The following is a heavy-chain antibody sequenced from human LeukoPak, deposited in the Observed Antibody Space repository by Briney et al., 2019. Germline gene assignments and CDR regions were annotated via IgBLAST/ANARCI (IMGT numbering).Heavy chain of an antibody. V-gene: IGHV1-2*02. CDR1: GYTFTDYY. CDR2: INPNDGDT. CDR3: ARANFLYCSSSTCLFDY. J-gene: IGHJ4*02. Sequence: ASVTVSCKASGYTFTDYYMHWVRQAPGQGFEWMGWINPNDGDTNYAQKFQGRVTMTRDTPISTAHMEVSRLRSDDTAVYYCARANFLYCSSSTCLFDYWGQGTLVTVSS. D-gene: IGHD2-2*01.